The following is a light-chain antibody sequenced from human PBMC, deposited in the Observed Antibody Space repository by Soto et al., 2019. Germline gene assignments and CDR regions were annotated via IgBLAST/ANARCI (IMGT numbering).Light chain of an antibody. J-gene: IGKJ4*01. Sequence: DIQMTQSPSSLSASVGDRVTITCRAGQDINIYLAWYQQKPGKVPKLLISAASTWQSGVPSRFSGSGSGTDSTLTISSLQPEDVATYYCQKYDDAPLTFGGGTKVEIK. CDR2: AAS. CDR1: QDINIY. CDR3: QKYDDAPLT. V-gene: IGKV1-27*01.